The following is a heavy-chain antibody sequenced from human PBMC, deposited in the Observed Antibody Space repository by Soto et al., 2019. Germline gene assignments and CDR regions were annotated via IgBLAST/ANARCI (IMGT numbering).Heavy chain of an antibody. CDR2: ISTSAGNT. D-gene: IGHD1-26*01. J-gene: IGHJ4*02. CDR3: AKSGSHSYFDY. V-gene: IGHV3-23*01. Sequence: GGSLRLSCAASEFTFSSYAMTWVRLAPGKGLEWVSSISTSAGNTYYADSVKGRFTISRDNSKNTLYLQMNSLRADDTAVYYCAKSGSHSYFDYWGQGTMVTVYS. CDR1: EFTFSSYA.